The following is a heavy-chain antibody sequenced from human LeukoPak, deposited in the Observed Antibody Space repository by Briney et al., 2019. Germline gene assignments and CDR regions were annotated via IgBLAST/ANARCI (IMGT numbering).Heavy chain of an antibody. D-gene: IGHD3-10*01. CDR3: AKFTMVRGVIDY. CDR1: GFTFSSYG. J-gene: IGHJ4*02. CDR2: ISGSGGST. Sequence: PGGSLRLSCAASGFTFSSYGMSWVRQAPGKGLEWVSAISGSGGSTYYADSVKGRFTISRDNSKNTLYLQMNSLRAEDTAVYYCAKFTMVRGVIDYWGQGTLVTVSS. V-gene: IGHV3-23*01.